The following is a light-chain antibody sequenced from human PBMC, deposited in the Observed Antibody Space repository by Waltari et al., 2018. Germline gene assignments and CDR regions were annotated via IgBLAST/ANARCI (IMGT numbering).Light chain of an antibody. CDR2: GNS. CDR1: SSNIGAGYD. J-gene: IGLJ1*01. CDR3: CSYTGNYA. V-gene: IGLV1-40*01. Sequence: QSVLTQPPSVSGAPGQRVTISCTGSSSNIGAGYDVHWYQQLPGTAPKLLIYGNSNRPSGVPDRFSGSKSGYTASLTISGLQAEDEADYYCCSYTGNYAFGTGTRVTVL.